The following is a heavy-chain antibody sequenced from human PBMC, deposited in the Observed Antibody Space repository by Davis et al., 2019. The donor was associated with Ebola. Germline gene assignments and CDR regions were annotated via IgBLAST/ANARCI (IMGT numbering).Heavy chain of an antibody. CDR2: ISSSSSTI. Sequence: GGSLRLSCAASGFTFSSYSMNWVRQAPGKGLEWVSYISSSSSTIYYADSVKGRFTISRDNAKNSLYLQMNSLRAEDTAVYYCARGPVDIVVVVAPGWFDPWGQGTLVTVSS. V-gene: IGHV3-48*01. CDR1: GFTFSSYS. J-gene: IGHJ5*02. D-gene: IGHD2-15*01. CDR3: ARGPVDIVVVVAPGWFDP.